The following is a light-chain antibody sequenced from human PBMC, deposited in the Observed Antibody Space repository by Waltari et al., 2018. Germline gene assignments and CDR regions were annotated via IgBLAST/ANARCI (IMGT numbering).Light chain of an antibody. CDR3: SSYISSSTLEV. V-gene: IGLV2-14*03. CDR2: DVS. Sequence: QSALTQPASVSGSPGQSITIPCPGTSSDVGGYNYVSWYQQHPGKAPNLMIFDVSNRPSGVSNRFSGSKSGNTASLTISGLQAEDEADYYCSSYISSSTLEVFGGGTRLTVL. CDR1: SSDVGGYNY. J-gene: IGLJ3*02.